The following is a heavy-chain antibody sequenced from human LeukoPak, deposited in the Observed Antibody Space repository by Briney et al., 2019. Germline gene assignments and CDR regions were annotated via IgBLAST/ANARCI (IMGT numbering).Heavy chain of an antibody. D-gene: IGHD6-19*01. CDR1: GGTFSSYA. J-gene: IGHJ3*02. Sequence: SVKVSCKASGGTFSSYAISWVRQAPGQGLEWMGRIIPIFGTANYAQKFQGRVTITTDESTSTAYMELSSLRSDDTAVYYCARVAVAHDAFDIWGQGTMVTVSS. CDR3: ARVAVAHDAFDI. CDR2: IIPIFGTA. V-gene: IGHV1-69*05.